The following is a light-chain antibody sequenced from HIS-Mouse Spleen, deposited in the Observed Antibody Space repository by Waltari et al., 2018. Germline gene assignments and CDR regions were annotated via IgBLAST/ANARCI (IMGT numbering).Light chain of an antibody. V-gene: IGLV3-10*01. CDR3: YSTDSSGNHRV. J-gene: IGLJ2*01. CDR2: EDS. CDR1: NLEDKY. Sequence: SYELTQPPSVSVSPGQTASITCSGDNLEDKYACWYQQKPGPSPVLVIYEDSKRPSGIPERFSGSSSGTMATLTISGAQVEDEADYYCYSTDSSGNHRVFGGGTKLTVL.